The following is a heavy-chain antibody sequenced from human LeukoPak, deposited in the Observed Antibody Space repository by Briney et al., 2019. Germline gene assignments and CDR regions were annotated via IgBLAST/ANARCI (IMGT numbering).Heavy chain of an antibody. CDR2: IYYSGSP. CDR1: GGSISSSSYY. CDR3: ARGPYVDV. V-gene: IGHV4-39*07. J-gene: IGHJ6*03. Sequence: SETLSLACTVSGGSISSSSYYWGWIRQPPGKGLEWIGSIYYSGSPYYNPSLKSRVTISVDTSKNQFSLKLSSVTAADTAVYYCARGPYVDVWGKGTTVTVSS.